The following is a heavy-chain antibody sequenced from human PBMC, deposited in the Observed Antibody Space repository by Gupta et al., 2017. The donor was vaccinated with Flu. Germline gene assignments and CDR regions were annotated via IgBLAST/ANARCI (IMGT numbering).Heavy chain of an antibody. CDR1: GFTFSTDG. Sequence: EVQLLESGGGLVQPGGSLRRSCAASGFTFSTDGMTWVRQALGKGLEWVAFISGSGATDYADSVRGRFTISRDNSKNTLYLQINSLRAEDTAVYYCAKTDCGGAGCFSTDLWGLGTLVTVSS. V-gene: IGHV3-23*01. CDR3: AKTDCGGAGCFSTDL. D-gene: IGHD2-15*01. CDR2: ISGSGAT. J-gene: IGHJ5*02.